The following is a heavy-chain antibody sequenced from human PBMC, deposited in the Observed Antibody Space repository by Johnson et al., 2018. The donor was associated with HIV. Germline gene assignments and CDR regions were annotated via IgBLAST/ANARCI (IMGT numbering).Heavy chain of an antibody. Sequence: HVQLVESGGGVVQPGRSLRLSCAASGFTFSSYGMHWVRQAPGKGLEWVAVISYDGSNKYYADSVKGRFTISRDNSKNTLYLQMNSLRAEDTAVYYCAKDQGITMIVVVAGAFDIWGQGTMVTVS. V-gene: IGHV3-30*18. CDR2: ISYDGSNK. D-gene: IGHD3-22*01. J-gene: IGHJ3*02. CDR1: GFTFSSYG. CDR3: AKDQGITMIVVVAGAFDI.